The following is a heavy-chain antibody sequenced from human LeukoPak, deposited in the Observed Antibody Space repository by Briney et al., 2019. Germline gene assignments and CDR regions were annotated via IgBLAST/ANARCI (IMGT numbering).Heavy chain of an antibody. CDR2: ISGSGGST. V-gene: IGHV3-23*01. CDR3: AKGSRIAARPGGDY. D-gene: IGHD6-6*01. Sequence: PGGSLRLSCAASGFTFSGYAMSWVRQAPGKGLEWVSAISGSGGSTYYADSVKGRFTISRDNSKNTLYLQMNSLRAEDTAVYYCAKGSRIAARPGGDYWGQGTLVTVSS. CDR1: GFTFSGYA. J-gene: IGHJ4*02.